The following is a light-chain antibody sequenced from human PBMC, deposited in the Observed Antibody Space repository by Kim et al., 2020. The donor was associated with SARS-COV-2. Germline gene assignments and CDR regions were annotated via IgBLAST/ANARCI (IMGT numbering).Light chain of an antibody. Sequence: DTQMTQSPSTLSASVGDRVTITCRASQSMSNWLAWYQQKPGKAPKLLIYDASSLESGVPSRFSGSGFGTLFTLTISSLQPDDFATYYCQRYNGYFGQGTKLEI. CDR1: QSMSNW. CDR3: QRYNGY. CDR2: DAS. J-gene: IGKJ2*01. V-gene: IGKV1-5*01.